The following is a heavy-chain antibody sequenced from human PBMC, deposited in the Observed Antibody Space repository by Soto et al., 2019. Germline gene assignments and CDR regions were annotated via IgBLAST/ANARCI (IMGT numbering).Heavy chain of an antibody. V-gene: IGHV3-23*01. CDR3: AKTETFNGYYNAFDY. CDR1: GFSFSGYA. J-gene: IGHJ4*02. Sequence: EVQLSESGGGLVHPGGPLRLSCEASGFSFSGYAVTWVRQAPGKGLEWVSAISGGGGSTYYTDSVKGRFTISRDSSKKTVYLQMNSLTAEDTALYYCAKTETFNGYYNAFDYWGQGTRVTVSS. D-gene: IGHD3-9*01. CDR2: ISGGGGST.